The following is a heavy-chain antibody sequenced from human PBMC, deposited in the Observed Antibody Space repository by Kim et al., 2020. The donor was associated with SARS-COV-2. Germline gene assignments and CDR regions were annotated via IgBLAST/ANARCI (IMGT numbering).Heavy chain of an antibody. CDR2: MNPNSGNT. Sequence: ASVKVSCKASGYTFTSYDINWVRQATGQGLEWMGWMNPNSGNTGYAQKFQGRVTMTRNTSISTAYMELSSLRSEDTAVYYCAREGITMVQGVIRYHYGMDVWGQGTTVTVSS. CDR1: GYTFTSYD. CDR3: AREGITMVQGVIRYHYGMDV. D-gene: IGHD3-10*01. V-gene: IGHV1-8*01. J-gene: IGHJ6*02.